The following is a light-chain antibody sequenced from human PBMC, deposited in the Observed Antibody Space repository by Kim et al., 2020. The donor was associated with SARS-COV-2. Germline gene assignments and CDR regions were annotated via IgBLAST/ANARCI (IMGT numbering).Light chain of an antibody. CDR1: QSVISN. Sequence: VSPGERATLSCRASQSVISNLAWYQWKPGQTPRLLIYGASTRATGLPARCSGSGSGTEFTLTISSLQPEDFAVYYCQQYNTWPRTFGQGTKVDIK. V-gene: IGKV3-15*01. J-gene: IGKJ1*01. CDR2: GAS. CDR3: QQYNTWPRT.